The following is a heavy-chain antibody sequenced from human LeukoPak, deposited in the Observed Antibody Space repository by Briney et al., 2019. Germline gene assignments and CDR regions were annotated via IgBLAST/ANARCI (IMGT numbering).Heavy chain of an antibody. D-gene: IGHD1-26*01. CDR2: ISYDGSNK. CDR3: AKDFGIVASRGAFDI. Sequence: GGSLRLSCAASGFTFSSYGMHWVRQAPGKGLEWVAVISYDGSNKYYADSVKGRFTISRDNSKNSLYLQMNSLRAEDTAVYYCAKDFGIVASRGAFDIWGQGTMVTVSS. CDR1: GFTFSSYG. J-gene: IGHJ3*02. V-gene: IGHV3-30*18.